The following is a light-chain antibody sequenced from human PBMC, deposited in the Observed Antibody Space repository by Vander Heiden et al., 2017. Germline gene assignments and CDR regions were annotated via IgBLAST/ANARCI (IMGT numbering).Light chain of an antibody. Sequence: QSVLTQPPSASGTPGQRVTISCSGSSSNIGSNTVNWYQQLPGTAPKLLIYRNNQRPSGVPDRFSGSKSGTSASLAISGLQSEDEADYYGAAWDDSLNGLVVFGGGTKLTGL. J-gene: IGLJ2*01. CDR1: SSNIGSNT. CDR2: RNN. CDR3: AAWDDSLNGLVV. V-gene: IGLV1-44*01.